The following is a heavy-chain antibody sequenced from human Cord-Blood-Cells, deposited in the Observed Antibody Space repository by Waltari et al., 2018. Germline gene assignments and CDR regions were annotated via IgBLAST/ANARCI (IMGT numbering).Heavy chain of an antibody. D-gene: IGHD5-18*01. J-gene: IGHJ4*02. V-gene: IGHV3-48*03. Sequence: EVQLVESGGGLVQPGGSLRLSCAASGFPFSSYEMNWVRQAPGKGLEWVSYISSSGSTIYYADSVKGRFTISRDNAKNSLYLQMNSLRAEDTAVYYCARDRGYSYGGGSDYWGQGTLVTVSS. CDR1: GFPFSSYE. CDR2: ISSSGSTI. CDR3: ARDRGYSYGGGSDY.